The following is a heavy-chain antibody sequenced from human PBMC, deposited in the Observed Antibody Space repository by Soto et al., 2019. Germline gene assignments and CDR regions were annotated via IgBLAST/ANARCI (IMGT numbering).Heavy chain of an antibody. Sequence: QVQLKESGPRLVRPSETLSLTCSVSGGSVKSPSHNWSWIRQSPGKGLEWIGNVYYIGTTDYNPSLENRVTILVDRSDNHFSLKLRSVTVDDTAVYYCARNASGRGWFDPWGQGVPVTVSS. J-gene: IGHJ5*02. CDR2: VYYIGTT. CDR3: ARNASGRGWFDP. V-gene: IGHV4-61*03. D-gene: IGHD3-10*01. CDR1: GGSVKSPSHN.